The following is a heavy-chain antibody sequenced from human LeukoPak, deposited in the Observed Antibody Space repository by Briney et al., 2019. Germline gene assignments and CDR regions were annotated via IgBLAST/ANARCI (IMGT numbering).Heavy chain of an antibody. J-gene: IGHJ4*02. CDR2: ISSNGGST. V-gene: IGHV3-64*01. Sequence: PGGSLRLSCAASGFTFSSYAMHWARQAPGKGLEYVSAISSNGGSTYYANSVKGRFTISRDNSKSTLYLQMGSLRAEDVAVYYCARESRGDYDYWGQGTLVTVSS. D-gene: IGHD4-17*01. CDR3: ARESRGDYDY. CDR1: GFTFSSYA.